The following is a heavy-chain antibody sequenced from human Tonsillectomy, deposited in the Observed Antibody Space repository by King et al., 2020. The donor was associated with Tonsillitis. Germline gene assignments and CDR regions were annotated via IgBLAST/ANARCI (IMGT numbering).Heavy chain of an antibody. J-gene: IGHJ4*02. Sequence: VQLVESGGGLVQPGGSLRLSCAASGFTVSSNYMSWVRQAPGKGLEWVSVIYSGGSTYYADSVKGRFTISRDNSKNTLYLQMNSLRAEDTAVYYCARAVAGDDILTGYLREEYYFDYWGQGTLVTVSS. CDR1: GFTVSSNY. CDR3: ARAVAGDDILTGYLREEYYFDY. CDR2: IYSGGST. D-gene: IGHD3-9*01. V-gene: IGHV3-66*01.